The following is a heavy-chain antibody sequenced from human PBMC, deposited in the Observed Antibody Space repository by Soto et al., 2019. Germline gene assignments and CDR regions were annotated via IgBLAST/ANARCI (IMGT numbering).Heavy chain of an antibody. CDR3: ARGGNVVVVTAAWDC. Sequence: GASVKVSCKASGDTFTDYYIHWVRQAPGQGLEWMGTVNPSGGHTTYAQHFLGRVTMTRDTSTSTLYMELTSLTSDDTAIYYCARGGNVVVVTAAWDCWGRGTVVPVSS. D-gene: IGHD2-21*02. J-gene: IGHJ4*02. CDR2: VNPSGGHT. CDR1: GDTFTDYY. V-gene: IGHV1-46*01.